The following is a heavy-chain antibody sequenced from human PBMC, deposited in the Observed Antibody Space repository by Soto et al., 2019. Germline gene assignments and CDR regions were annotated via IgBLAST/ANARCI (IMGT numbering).Heavy chain of an antibody. CDR3: AGHVSSGRVPDAFDI. V-gene: IGHV5-51*01. Sequence: HGEALKISCKGSGYSFTSYWIRWVRQMPVKGLEWMGVIYPGGSDTRYSRAFQAQVTISADKSISTADLQWTILKASDPAMYYCAGHVSSGRVPDAFDIWGQGTMVTVSS. CDR1: GYSFTSYW. D-gene: IGHD1-26*01. J-gene: IGHJ3*02. CDR2: IYPGGSDT.